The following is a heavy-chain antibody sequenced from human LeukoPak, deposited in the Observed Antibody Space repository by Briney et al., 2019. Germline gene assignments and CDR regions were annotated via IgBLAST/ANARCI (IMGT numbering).Heavy chain of an antibody. CDR3: ASRASKRPLGY. D-gene: IGHD3-16*01. CDR2: INHSGNT. Sequence: SETLSLTCAVSGGSFSDYYWNWIRQSPGKGLEWIGEINHSGNTELNPSLESRVTISVDTSKSQFSLKMSSMTAADTAVYWCASRASKRPLGYWGQGTLVTVSS. CDR1: GGSFSDYY. V-gene: IGHV4-34*01. J-gene: IGHJ4*02.